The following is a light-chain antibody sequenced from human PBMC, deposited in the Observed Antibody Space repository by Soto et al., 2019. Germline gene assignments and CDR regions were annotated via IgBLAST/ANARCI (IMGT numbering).Light chain of an antibody. CDR1: SSDVGAYNY. V-gene: IGLV2-14*01. J-gene: IGLJ1*01. CDR2: DVS. Sequence: QSALTQAASVSGSPGQSITISCTRTSSDVGAYNYDSWYQQYPGEAPKVIIYDVSHRPAGVSNRFSGSKSGNTASLTISGLQTQDEADYYCSSYTSATTYVFGTGTKVTVL. CDR3: SSYTSATTYV.